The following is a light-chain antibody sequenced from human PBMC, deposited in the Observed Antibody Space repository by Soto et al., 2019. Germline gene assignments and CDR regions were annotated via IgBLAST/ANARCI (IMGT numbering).Light chain of an antibody. CDR3: QKYDSAPRT. CDR2: TAS. J-gene: IGKJ1*01. CDR1: QGINNY. V-gene: IGKV1-27*01. Sequence: DIHMTQSPSSLSASVGDSVTITCRASQGINNYLAWYQQKPGKVPVLLIYTASTLKPGVPSRFSGRGAGKDFTLTISSLQPEDFATYYCQKYDSAPRTFGQGIKVEIX.